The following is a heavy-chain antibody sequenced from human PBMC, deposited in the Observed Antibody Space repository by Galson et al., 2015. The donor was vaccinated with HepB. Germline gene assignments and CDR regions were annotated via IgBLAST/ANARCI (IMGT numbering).Heavy chain of an antibody. Sequence: SLRLSCAASGFSFSYTRMSWVRQAPGEGLEWVGSINSNSNGGTIDYAAPVKGRFTISSDDYDNKVYLQMNSLKSEHTAVYHCTTLPRVSGSGSGDWGQGTLVTVPS. CDR3: TTLPRVSGSGSGD. D-gene: IGHD1-26*01. V-gene: IGHV3-15*05. CDR2: INSNSNGGTI. J-gene: IGHJ4*02. CDR1: GFSFSYTR.